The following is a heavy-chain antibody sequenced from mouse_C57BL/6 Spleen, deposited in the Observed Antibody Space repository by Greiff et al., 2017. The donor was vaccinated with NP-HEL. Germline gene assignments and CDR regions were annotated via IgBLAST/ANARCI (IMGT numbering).Heavy chain of an antibody. CDR1: GFTFSSYG. D-gene: IGHD1-1*01. V-gene: IGHV5-6*01. Sequence: EVQGVESGGDLVKPGGSLKLSCAASGFTFSSYGMSWVRQTPDKRLEWVATISSGGSYTYYPDSVKGRFTISRDNAKNTLYLQMSSLKSEDTAMYYWASSPGGYGSSQYYFDYWGQGTTLTVSS. CDR3: ASSPGGYGSSQYYFDY. CDR2: ISSGGSYT. J-gene: IGHJ2*01.